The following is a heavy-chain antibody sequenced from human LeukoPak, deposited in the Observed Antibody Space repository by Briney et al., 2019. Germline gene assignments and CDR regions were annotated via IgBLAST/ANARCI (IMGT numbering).Heavy chain of an antibody. J-gene: IGHJ5*02. CDR3: ARPKYDSSGYYGPRRVGNRFDP. Sequence: PSETLSLTCTVSGGSISSSSYYWGWIRQPPGKGLEWIGEINHSGSTNYNPSLKSRVTISVDTSKNQFSLKLSSVTAADTAVYYCARPKYDSSGYYGPRRVGNRFDPWGQGTPVTVSS. V-gene: IGHV4-39*07. CDR2: INHSGST. D-gene: IGHD3-22*01. CDR1: GGSISSSSYY.